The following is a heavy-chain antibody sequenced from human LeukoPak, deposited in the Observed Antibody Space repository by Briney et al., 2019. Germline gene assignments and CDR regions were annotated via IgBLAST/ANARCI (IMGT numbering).Heavy chain of an antibody. CDR1: GFTFSSYA. Sequence: GGSLRLSCAASGFTFSSYAMSWVRQAPGKGLEWVSAISGSGGSTYYADSVKGRFTISRDNSKNTLYLQMNSLRAEDTAVYYCARKAGDSSGYFNDAFDIWGQGTMVTVSS. CDR2: ISGSGGST. J-gene: IGHJ3*02. CDR3: ARKAGDSSGYFNDAFDI. V-gene: IGHV3-23*01. D-gene: IGHD3-22*01.